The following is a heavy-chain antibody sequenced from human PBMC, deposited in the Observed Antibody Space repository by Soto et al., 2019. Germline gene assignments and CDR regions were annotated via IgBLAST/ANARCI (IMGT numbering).Heavy chain of an antibody. V-gene: IGHV4-59*01. CDR1: GGSISPYY. D-gene: IGHD4-17*01. J-gene: IGHJ4*02. CDR2: IYYTGTT. CDR3: SRVGGYYGDYPNFDY. Sequence: SETLSLTCSLSGGSISPYYWTWIRQTPGKGLEWLGNIYYTGTTNYNPSRKSRITMPVDTSKNLLFLKLTSVTAADTAVYYCSRVGGYYGDYPNFDYWGQGALVTVSS.